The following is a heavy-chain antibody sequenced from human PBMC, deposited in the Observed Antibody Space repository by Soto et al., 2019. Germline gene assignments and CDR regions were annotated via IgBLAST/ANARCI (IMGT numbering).Heavy chain of an antibody. D-gene: IGHD3-3*01. Sequence: QVQLVQSGAEVKKPGASVKVSCKASGYTFTSYAMHWVRQAPGQRLEWMGWINAGNGNTKYSQKFQGRVTITRDTSASTAYMELSSLRSEDMAVYYCARGLGRDYDFWSGYSDAFDIWGQGTMVTVSS. CDR2: INAGNGNT. V-gene: IGHV1-3*01. CDR3: ARGLGRDYDFWSGYSDAFDI. J-gene: IGHJ3*02. CDR1: GYTFTSYA.